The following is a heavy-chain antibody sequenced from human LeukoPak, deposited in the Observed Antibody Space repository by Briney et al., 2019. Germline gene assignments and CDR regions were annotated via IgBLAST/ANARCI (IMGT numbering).Heavy chain of an antibody. J-gene: IGHJ6*03. D-gene: IGHD6-6*01. CDR1: GYTFTGYY. Sequence: ASVKVSCKASGYTFTGYYMHWVRQAPGQGLEWMGRINPNSGGTNYAQKFQGRVTMTRDTSISTAYMELSRLRSDDTAVYYRAVRVAARRYYYYYMDVWGKGTTVTVSS. CDR3: AVRVAARRYYYYYMDV. V-gene: IGHV1-2*06. CDR2: INPNSGGT.